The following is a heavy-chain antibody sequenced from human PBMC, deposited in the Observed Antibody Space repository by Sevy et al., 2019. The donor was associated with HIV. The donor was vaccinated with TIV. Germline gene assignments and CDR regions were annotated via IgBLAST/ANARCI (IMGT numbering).Heavy chain of an antibody. J-gene: IGHJ4*02. Sequence: GGSLRLSCEASGFTFSDYHMTWIRQAPGKGLEWVAYISSRGSTEHYADSVKGRFTISRDNVQNSLYLQMDSLRGEDTAVYYCAREGDYYFDSWGQGSLVTVSS. V-gene: IGHV3-11*01. D-gene: IGHD2-21*02. CDR2: ISSRGSTE. CDR1: GFTFSDYH. CDR3: AREGDYYFDS.